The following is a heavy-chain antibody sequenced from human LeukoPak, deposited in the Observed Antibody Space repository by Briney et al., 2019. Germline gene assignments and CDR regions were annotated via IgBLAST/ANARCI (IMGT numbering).Heavy chain of an antibody. V-gene: IGHV3-30-3*01. CDR2: ISYDGSNK. CDR1: GFTFSSYA. Sequence: PGGSLRLSCAASGFTFSSYAMHWVRQAPGKGLEWVAVISYDGSNKYYADSVKGRFTISRDNSKNTLYLQMNSLKIEDTAAYYCTSHAAFDPWGQGTLVTVSS. J-gene: IGHJ5*02. CDR3: TSHAAFDP.